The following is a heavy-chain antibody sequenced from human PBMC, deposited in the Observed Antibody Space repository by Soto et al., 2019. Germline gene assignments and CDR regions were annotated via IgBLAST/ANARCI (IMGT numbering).Heavy chain of an antibody. Sequence: EVQLVESGGGLVQPGGSLRLSCAASGFTFSSYWMHWVRQAPGKGLVWVARIHDDGSITNYADAGKGRFTISRDNAKNTIYLQMNSLRAEDKSVYYCGRVPAAAAGIGIDHWGQGILVTVSS. D-gene: IGHD6-13*01. CDR1: GFTFSSYW. CDR3: GRVPAAAAGIGIDH. J-gene: IGHJ4*02. V-gene: IGHV3-74*01. CDR2: IHDDGSIT.